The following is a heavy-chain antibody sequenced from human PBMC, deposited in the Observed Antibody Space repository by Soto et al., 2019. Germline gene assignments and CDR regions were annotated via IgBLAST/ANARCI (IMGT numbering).Heavy chain of an antibody. CDR2: IIPILGIA. CDR1: GGTFSSYT. J-gene: IGHJ4*02. V-gene: IGHV1-69*02. Sequence: QVQLVQSGAEVKTPGSSVKVSCKASGGTFSSYTISWVRQAPGQGLEWMGRIIPILGIANYAQKFQGRVTITADKSTSTAYMELSSLRSEDTAVYYCARSSSGWYYFDYWGQGTLVTVSS. CDR3: ARSSSGWYYFDY. D-gene: IGHD6-19*01.